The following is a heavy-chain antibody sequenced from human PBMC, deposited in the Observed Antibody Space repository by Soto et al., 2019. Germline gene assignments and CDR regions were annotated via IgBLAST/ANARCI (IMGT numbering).Heavy chain of an antibody. CDR3: ARDRKGTSYGSGSYSEGFDP. D-gene: IGHD3-10*01. CDR2: INPNSGGT. CDR1: GYTFTGYY. V-gene: IGHV1-2*02. Sequence: ASVKVSCKVSGYTFTGYYMHWVRQAPGQGLEWMGWINPNSGGTNYAQKFQGRVTMTRDTSISTAYMELSRLRSDDTAVYYCARDRKGTSYGSGSYSEGFDPWGQGTLVTVSS. J-gene: IGHJ5*02.